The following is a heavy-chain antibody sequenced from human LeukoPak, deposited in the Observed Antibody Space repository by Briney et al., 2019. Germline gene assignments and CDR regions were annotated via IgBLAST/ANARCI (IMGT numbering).Heavy chain of an antibody. J-gene: IGHJ4*02. D-gene: IGHD5-18*01. CDR1: GFTFSTYA. CDR3: AKDLGMQVWFPL. CDR2: FSGSGGST. V-gene: IGHV3-23*01. Sequence: GGSLRLSCAASGFTFSTYAMSWVRQAPGKGLEWVSSFSGSGGSTYYADSVKGRFTISRDNSKNTLYLQMNSLRAEDTAVHYCAKDLGMQVWFPLWGQGTLVTVSS.